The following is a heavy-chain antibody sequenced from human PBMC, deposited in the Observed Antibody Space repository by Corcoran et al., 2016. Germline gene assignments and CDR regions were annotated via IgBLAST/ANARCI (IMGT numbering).Heavy chain of an antibody. D-gene: IGHD6-25*01. CDR3: ARDSSGLVFWWFDP. V-gene: IGHV1-2*02. CDR1: GYTFTGYY. Sequence: QVQLVQSGAEVKKPGASVKVSCKASGYTFTGYYMHWVRQAPGQGLEWMGWINPNSGGTNYAQKFQGRVTMTRDTSISTASMELSRMRSDDTAVYYCARDSSGLVFWWFDPWGQGTLVTFSS. J-gene: IGHJ5*02. CDR2: INPNSGGT.